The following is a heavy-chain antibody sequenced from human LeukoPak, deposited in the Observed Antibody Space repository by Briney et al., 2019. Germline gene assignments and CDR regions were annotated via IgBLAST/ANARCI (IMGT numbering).Heavy chain of an antibody. V-gene: IGHV6-1*01. CDR1: GDSVSSNSAA. J-gene: IGHJ4*02. Sequence: SQTLSLTCAISGDSVSSNSAAWNWLRQSPSRGLEWLGSTYYRSKWYNDYAVSVKSRITINPDTSKNQFSLQLNSVTPEDTAVYYCARAETWGYYDSSGYYDYWGQGTLVTVSS. D-gene: IGHD3-22*01. CDR2: TYYRSKWYN. CDR3: ARAETWGYYDSSGYYDY.